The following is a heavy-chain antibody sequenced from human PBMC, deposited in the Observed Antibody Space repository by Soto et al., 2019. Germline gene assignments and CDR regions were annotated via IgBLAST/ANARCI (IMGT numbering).Heavy chain of an antibody. Sequence: EVQLVESGGGLVQPGGSLRLSCAASGFTFSNYWLAWVRQAPGKGLEWVANIKQDGSEKYYVASVKGRFTISRDNAKNSLYLQMDTLRAEDTAVYYCAAGRAYFDYWGQGTLVSVSS. V-gene: IGHV3-7*05. J-gene: IGHJ4*02. CDR3: AAGRAYFDY. CDR2: IKQDGSEK. CDR1: GFTFSNYW.